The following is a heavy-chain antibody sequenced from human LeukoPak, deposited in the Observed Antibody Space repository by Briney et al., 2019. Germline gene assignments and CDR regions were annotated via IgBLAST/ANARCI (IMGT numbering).Heavy chain of an antibody. J-gene: IGHJ5*02. Sequence: SETPSLTCTVSGGSISSSSYYWGWIRQPPGKGLEWIGSIYYSGSTYYNPSLKSRVTISVDTSKNQFSLKLSSVTAADTAVYYCATEPLMITFGGVIIPDWFDPWGQGTLVTVSS. CDR1: GGSISSSSYY. CDR2: IYYSGST. V-gene: IGHV4-39*05. CDR3: ATEPLMITFGGVIIPDWFDP. D-gene: IGHD3-16*02.